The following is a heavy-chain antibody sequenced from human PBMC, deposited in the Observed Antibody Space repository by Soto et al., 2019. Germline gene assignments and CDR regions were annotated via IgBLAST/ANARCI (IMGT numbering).Heavy chain of an antibody. Sequence: QVQLMQSGAEVKKPGASVKVSCKASGYTFIGYYIHWVRQAPGQGLEWMGRINPRSGDTTYAQKFQGRITMTRDTSISTAYMELSSLRSDDTAVYYCGRDGVGATPLGWFDPWGQGSLVTVSS. V-gene: IGHV1-2*06. D-gene: IGHD1-26*01. CDR1: GYTFIGYY. J-gene: IGHJ5*02. CDR3: GRDGVGATPLGWFDP. CDR2: INPRSGDT.